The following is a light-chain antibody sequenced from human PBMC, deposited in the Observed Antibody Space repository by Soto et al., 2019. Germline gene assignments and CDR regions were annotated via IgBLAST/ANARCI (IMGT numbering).Light chain of an antibody. J-gene: IGLJ2*01. Sequence: QAVVTQEPSLTVSPGGTVTLTCASSTGAVTSGHYPFWFQQKPGQAPRTLIYDVSQRPSGVPDRFSASKSGNTASLTISGLQAEDEADYYCCSYAGSYTLFGGGTQLTVL. V-gene: IGLV7-46*01. CDR3: CSYAGSYTL. CDR2: DVS. CDR1: TGAVTSGHY.